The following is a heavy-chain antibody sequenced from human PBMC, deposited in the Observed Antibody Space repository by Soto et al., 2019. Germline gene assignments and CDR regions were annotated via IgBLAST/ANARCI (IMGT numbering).Heavy chain of an antibody. J-gene: IGHJ6*03. CDR3: ARESGYSYGTEQGAPEIYYYYYYMDV. CDR1: GGSISSYY. Sequence: PSETLSLTCTVSGGSISSYYWSWIRHPPGRGLEWIGYIYYSGSTSYNPSLKSRVTISVDTSKNQFSLKLSSVTAADTAVYYCARESGYSYGTEQGAPEIYYYYYYMDVWGKGTTVTVSS. V-gene: IGHV4-59*01. CDR2: IYYSGST. D-gene: IGHD5-18*01.